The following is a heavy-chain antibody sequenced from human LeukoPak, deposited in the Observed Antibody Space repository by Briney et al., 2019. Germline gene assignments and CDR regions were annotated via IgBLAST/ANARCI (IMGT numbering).Heavy chain of an antibody. CDR3: ARRLAYSYGYDY. D-gene: IGHD5-18*01. Sequence: GGSLRLSCAASGFTFDDYGMSWVRQAPGKGLEWVSAMIGSGTTTYYADSVKGRFTFSRDNSKNTLYLQMNSLRADDTAVYYCARRLAYSYGYDYWGQGNLVTVSS. CDR1: GFTFDDYG. CDR2: MIGSGTTT. J-gene: IGHJ4*02. V-gene: IGHV3-23*01.